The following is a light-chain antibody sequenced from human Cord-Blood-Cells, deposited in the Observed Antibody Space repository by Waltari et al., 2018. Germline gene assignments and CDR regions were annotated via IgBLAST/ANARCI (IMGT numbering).Light chain of an antibody. CDR3: QQSYSTPLA. Sequence: DIQMTQSPSSLSASVGDRVTITCRAIQSISSYLNWYQQEPGKAPKLLIYAASSLQSGVPSRCSGSGSGTEFTLTIRSLQPEDFATYYCQQSYSTPLAFGGGTKVEIK. J-gene: IGKJ4*01. CDR1: QSISSY. CDR2: AAS. V-gene: IGKV1-39*01.